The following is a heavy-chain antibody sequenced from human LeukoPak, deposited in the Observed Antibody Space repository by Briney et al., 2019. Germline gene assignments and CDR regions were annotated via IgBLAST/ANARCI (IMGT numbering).Heavy chain of an antibody. CDR1: GFTFSSYA. V-gene: IGHV3-21*01. CDR2: ISSSSSYI. CDR3: GRGMRDYYGLDY. Sequence: GGSLRLSCAASGFTFSSYAMSWVRQAPGKGLEWVSSISSSSSYIYYADSVKGRFTISRDNAKNSLYLQMNSLRAEDTAVYYCGRGMRDYYGLDYWGQGFLVTVSS. J-gene: IGHJ4*02. D-gene: IGHD3-10*01.